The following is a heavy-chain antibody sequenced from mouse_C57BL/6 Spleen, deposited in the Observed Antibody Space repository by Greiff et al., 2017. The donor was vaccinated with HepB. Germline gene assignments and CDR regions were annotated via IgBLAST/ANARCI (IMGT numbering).Heavy chain of an antibody. CDR2: IRNKANGYTT. D-gene: IGHD2-5*01. Sequence: EVMLVESGGGLVQPGGSLSLSCAASGFTFTDYYMSWVRQPPGKALEWLGFIRNKANGYTTEYSASVKGRFTISRDNSQSILYLQMNALRAEDSATYYCARYLPHSNGDWFAYWGQGTLVTVSA. V-gene: IGHV7-3*01. J-gene: IGHJ3*01. CDR1: GFTFTDYY. CDR3: ARYLPHSNGDWFAY.